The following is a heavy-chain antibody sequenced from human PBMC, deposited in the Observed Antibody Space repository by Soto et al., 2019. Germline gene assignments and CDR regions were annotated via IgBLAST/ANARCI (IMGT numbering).Heavy chain of an antibody. CDR2: ISGSGGST. CDR1: GFTFSSYA. D-gene: IGHD3-10*01. J-gene: IGHJ4*02. V-gene: IGHV3-23*01. Sequence: EVQLLESGGGLVQPGGSLRLSCAASGFTFSSYAMSWVRQAPGKGLEWVSAISGSGGSTYYADSVKGRFTISRDNSKNTLYLQMNSLRAEDTAVYYCAKYASAWSGYYYGSGSSTGIDYWGQGTLVTVSS. CDR3: AKYASAWSGYYYGSGSSTGIDY.